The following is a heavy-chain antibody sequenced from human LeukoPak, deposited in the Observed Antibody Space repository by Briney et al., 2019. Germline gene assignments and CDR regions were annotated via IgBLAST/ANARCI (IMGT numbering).Heavy chain of an antibody. CDR1: GYSISSGYF. D-gene: IGHD6-13*01. J-gene: IGHJ5*02. CDR2: IYNSGST. Sequence: SETLSLTCTVSGYSISSGYFWGWILQPPGKGLEWIGTIYNSGSTYYNASLESRVTISVDTSKNQFSLKLSSVTAADTAVYYCARAYSSSWYFNWFDPWAREPWSPSPQ. CDR3: ARAYSSSWYFNWFDP. V-gene: IGHV4-38-2*02.